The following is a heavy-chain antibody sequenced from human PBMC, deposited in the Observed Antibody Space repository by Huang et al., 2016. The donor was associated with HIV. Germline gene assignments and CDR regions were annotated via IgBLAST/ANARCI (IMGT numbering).Heavy chain of an antibody. D-gene: IGHD6-19*01. J-gene: IGHJ4*02. CDR1: GGSISSHY. CDR2: IYYSGST. V-gene: IGHV4-59*11. Sequence: QVQLQESGPGLVKPSETLSLTCTVSGGSISSHYWSWIRQPPGKGLEWIGNIYYSGSTNDNPSLKSRVTISLDTSTNQFSLKLTSVTAADTAVYYCARVGIAVAYFDYWGQGTLVTVSS. CDR3: ARVGIAVAYFDY.